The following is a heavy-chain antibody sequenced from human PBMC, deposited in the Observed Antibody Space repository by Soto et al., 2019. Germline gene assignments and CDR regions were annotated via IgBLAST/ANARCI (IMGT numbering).Heavy chain of an antibody. Sequence: SETLSLTCSVSGGSIIGYYWSWTRQPPGKGLEWIGYIYYTGSTNYNPSLKSRVTISVDTSKNQFSLNLSSVTAADTAVYYCARALAVAGFDCWGQGALVTVSS. CDR3: ARALAVAGFDC. J-gene: IGHJ4*02. CDR1: GGSIIGYY. CDR2: IYYTGST. D-gene: IGHD6-19*01. V-gene: IGHV4-59*01.